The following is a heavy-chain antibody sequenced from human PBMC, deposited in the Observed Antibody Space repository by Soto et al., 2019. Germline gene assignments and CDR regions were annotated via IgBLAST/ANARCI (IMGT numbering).Heavy chain of an antibody. V-gene: IGHV3-30*18. D-gene: IGHD1-26*01. CDR3: AKDRPSGSRPYYYGMDV. CDR1: GCTFSSYG. J-gene: IGHJ6*02. CDR2: ISYDGSNK. Sequence: PGGSLRLSCAASGCTFSSYGMHWVSQAPGKGLEWVAVISYDGSNKYYADSVKGRFTISRDNSKNTLYLQMNSLRAEDTAVYYCAKDRPSGSRPYYYGMDVWGQGTTVTVSS.